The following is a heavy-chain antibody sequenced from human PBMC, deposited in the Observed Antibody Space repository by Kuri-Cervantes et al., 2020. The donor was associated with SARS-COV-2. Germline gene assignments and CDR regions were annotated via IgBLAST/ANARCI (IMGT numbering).Heavy chain of an antibody. J-gene: IGHJ6*02. D-gene: IGHD6-19*01. CDR1: GYTFTSYG. CDR2: ISAYNGNT. CDR3: ARVYSSGSYYYYGMDV. V-gene: IGHV1-18*01. Sequence: ASVKVSCKASGYTFTSYGISWVRQAPGQGLEWMGWISAYNGNTNYAQKLQGRVTMTTDTSTSTAYMELRSLRSDGTAVYYCARVYSSGSYYYYGMDVWGQGTTVTVSS.